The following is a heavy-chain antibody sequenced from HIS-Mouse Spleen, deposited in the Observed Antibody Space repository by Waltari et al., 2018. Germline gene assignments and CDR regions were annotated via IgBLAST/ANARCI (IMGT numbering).Heavy chain of an antibody. CDR3: ARDRELYFDY. CDR1: GGSISSSSYY. CDR2: IYYSGRT. D-gene: IGHD1-26*01. Sequence: QLQLQESGPGLVKPSETLSLTCTVSGGSISSSSYYWGWIRQPPGKGLEWIGSIYYSGRTYYNPSIKSRVTISVDTSKNQFSLKLSSVTAADTAVYYCARDRELYFDYWGQGTLVTVSS. J-gene: IGHJ4*02. V-gene: IGHV4-39*07.